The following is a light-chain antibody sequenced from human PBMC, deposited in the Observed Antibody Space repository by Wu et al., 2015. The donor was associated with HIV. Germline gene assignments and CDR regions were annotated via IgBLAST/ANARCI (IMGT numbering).Light chain of an antibody. CDR3: HQYGSSLRT. Sequence: EIVLTQSPGTLSLSPGERATLSCRASQSVSSSYLAWYQQKPGQAPRLLIYGASSRATGIPDRFSGSGPGTDFTLTISRLEPEDFAVYYCHQYGSSLRTFGQGTKVEIK. J-gene: IGKJ1*01. CDR1: QSVSSSY. CDR2: GAS. V-gene: IGKV3-20*01.